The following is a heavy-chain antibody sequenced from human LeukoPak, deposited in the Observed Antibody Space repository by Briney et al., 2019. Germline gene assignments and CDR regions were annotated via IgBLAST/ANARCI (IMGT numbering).Heavy chain of an antibody. D-gene: IGHD4-11*01. CDR1: GGSISSSNYY. V-gene: IGHV4-30-2*01. CDR2: IYHSGST. Sequence: SETLSLTCTVSGGSISSSNYYWGWIRQPPGKGLEWIGYIYHSGSTYYNPSLKSRVTISVDRSKNQFSLKLSSVTAADTAVYYCARVRGGTVTTLFDPWGQGTLVTVSS. J-gene: IGHJ5*02. CDR3: ARVRGGTVTTLFDP.